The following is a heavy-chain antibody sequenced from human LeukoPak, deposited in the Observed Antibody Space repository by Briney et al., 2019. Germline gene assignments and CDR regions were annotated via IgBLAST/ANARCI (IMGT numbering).Heavy chain of an antibody. CDR1: GFTLSRYA. Sequence: GGAPGLSRLTPGFTLSRYAIRWGRPAPGEGLEYFSVISSNGGSTYYADSVKGRFTISRDNSKNTLYLQMSSLRAEDTAVYYCVKTLISVAGTGAFDIWGQGTMVTVSS. V-gene: IGHV3-64D*09. D-gene: IGHD6-19*01. J-gene: IGHJ3*02. CDR2: ISSNGGST. CDR3: VKTLISVAGTGAFDI.